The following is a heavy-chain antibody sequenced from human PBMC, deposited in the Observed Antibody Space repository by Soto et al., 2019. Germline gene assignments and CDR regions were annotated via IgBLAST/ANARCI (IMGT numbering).Heavy chain of an antibody. V-gene: IGHV6-1*01. CDR2: TYYRSEWYN. Sequence: SQTLSLTCAVSGDSVSNHNTAWNWIRQSPSRGLEWLGRTYYRSEWYNDYALSVKSRITFNADTFKNQFSLQLNSVTPDDTAVYYCERGSEQPYYFYGLDVWGQGITVTVSS. CDR1: GDSVSNHNTA. D-gene: IGHD3-3*01. CDR3: ERGSEQPYYFYGLDV. J-gene: IGHJ6*02.